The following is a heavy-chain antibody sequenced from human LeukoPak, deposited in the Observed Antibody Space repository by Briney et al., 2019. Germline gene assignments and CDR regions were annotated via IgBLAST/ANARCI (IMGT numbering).Heavy chain of an antibody. D-gene: IGHD3-22*01. Sequence: ASVKVSCKASGYTFTGYYMHWVRQAPGQGLEWMGWINPNSGGTKYEQKFQGRVTMTRDTSISTAYMELSRLRSDDTAVYYCAREREWDYYDSSAPEDYWGQGTLVTVSS. CDR1: GYTFTGYY. CDR2: INPNSGGT. CDR3: AREREWDYYDSSAPEDY. J-gene: IGHJ4*02. V-gene: IGHV1-2*02.